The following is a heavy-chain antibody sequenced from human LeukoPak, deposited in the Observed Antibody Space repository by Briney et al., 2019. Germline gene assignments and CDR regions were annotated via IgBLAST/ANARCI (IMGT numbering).Heavy chain of an antibody. CDR2: IIPILGIA. D-gene: IGHD2-15*01. CDR3: ARAGTVVVAENWFDP. CDR1: GGTFSSYA. V-gene: IGHV1-69*04. Sequence: SVKVSCKASGGTFSSYAISWVRQAPGQGLEWMGRIIPILGIANYAQKFQGRVTITADKSTSTAYMELSSLRSEDTAVYYCARAGTVVVAENWFDPWGQGTLVTVFS. J-gene: IGHJ5*02.